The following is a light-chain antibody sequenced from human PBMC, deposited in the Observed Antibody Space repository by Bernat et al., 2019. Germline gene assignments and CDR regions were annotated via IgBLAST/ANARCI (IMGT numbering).Light chain of an antibody. CDR2: RNN. CDR1: SDNVGNQG. CDR3: SAWDSSLNGWV. Sequence: QAGLTQPPSVSKGLRQTATLTCTGNSDNVGNQGAAWLQQHQGHPPKLLFYRNNNRPSGISERLSASRSGNTASLTITGVQPEDEADYYCSAWDSSLNGWVFGGGTKLTVL. J-gene: IGLJ3*02. V-gene: IGLV10-54*01.